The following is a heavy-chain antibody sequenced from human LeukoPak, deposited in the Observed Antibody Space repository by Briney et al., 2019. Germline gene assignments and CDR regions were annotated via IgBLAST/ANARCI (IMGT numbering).Heavy chain of an antibody. J-gene: IGHJ4*02. CDR1: GGSFSGYY. CDR2: INHSGTT. Sequence: SETLSLTCAVYGGSFSGYYWSWIRQPPGKGLEWIGEINHSGTTNYNPSLKSRVTISVDTSKNQFSLKLSSVTAADTAVYYCARAGLYSSSWLTAMYYFDYWGQGTLVTVSS. D-gene: IGHD6-13*01. V-gene: IGHV4-34*01. CDR3: ARAGLYSSSWLTAMYYFDY.